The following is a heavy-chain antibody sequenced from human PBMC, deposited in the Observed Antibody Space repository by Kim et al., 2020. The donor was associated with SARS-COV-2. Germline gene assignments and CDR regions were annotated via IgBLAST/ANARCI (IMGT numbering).Heavy chain of an antibody. CDR1: GFTFSSYA. J-gene: IGHJ6*03. V-gene: IGHV3-30*04. CDR2: ISYDGSNK. D-gene: IGHD3-3*01. Sequence: GGSLRLSCAASGFTFSSYAMHWVRQAPGKGLEWVAVISYDGSNKYYADSVKGRFTISRDNSKNTLYLQMNSLRAEDTAVYYCARDSWYYDFWSCYYPSGGYYYYYYMDVWGKGTTVTVSS. CDR3: ARDSWYYDFWSCYYPSGGYYYYYYMDV.